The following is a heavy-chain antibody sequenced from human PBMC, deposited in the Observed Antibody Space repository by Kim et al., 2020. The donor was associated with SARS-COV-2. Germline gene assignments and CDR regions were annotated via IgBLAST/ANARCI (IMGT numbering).Heavy chain of an antibody. D-gene: IGHD3-10*01. Sequence: SETLSLTCAVYGGSFSGYYWSWIRQPPGKGLEWIGEINHSGSTNYNPSLKSRVTISVDTSKNQFSLKLSSVTAADTAVYYCARRYYYGSGFMDGWGQGTT. CDR3: ARRYYYGSGFMDG. CDR2: INHSGST. J-gene: IGHJ6*02. CDR1: GGSFSGYY. V-gene: IGHV4-34*01.